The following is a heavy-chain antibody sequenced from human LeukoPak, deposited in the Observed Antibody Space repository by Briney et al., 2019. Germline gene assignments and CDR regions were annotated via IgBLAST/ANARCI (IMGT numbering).Heavy chain of an antibody. Sequence: PSETLSLTCTVSGGSISSYYWSWIRQPPGKGLEWIGYIYYSGSTNYNPSLKSRVAISVDTSKNQLSLKLSSVTAADTAVYYCARLYSSIDYWGQGTLVIVSS. D-gene: IGHD6-19*01. J-gene: IGHJ4*02. V-gene: IGHV4-59*01. CDR3: ARLYSSIDY. CDR1: GGSISSYY. CDR2: IYYSGST.